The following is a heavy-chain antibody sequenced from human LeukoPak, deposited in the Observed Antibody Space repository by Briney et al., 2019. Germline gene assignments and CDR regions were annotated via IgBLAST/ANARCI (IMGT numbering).Heavy chain of an antibody. CDR3: AKATGNLGT. J-gene: IGHJ5*02. CDR2: ISNSDANT. Sequence: GRSLRLSCVASGFTFSSYAMSWVRQAPGKGLEWVSTISNSDANTYYADSVKGRFTISRDNSKNTLYLQMNSLTVEDMAIYYCAKATGNLGTWGQGTLVTVSS. D-gene: IGHD1-1*01. CDR1: GFTFSSYA. V-gene: IGHV3-23*01.